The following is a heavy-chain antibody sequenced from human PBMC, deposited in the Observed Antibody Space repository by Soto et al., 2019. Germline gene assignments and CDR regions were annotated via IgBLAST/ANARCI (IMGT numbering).Heavy chain of an antibody. Sequence: LCGGSIGSTDSYWSWIRRPPGKGLEWIGYIYYTGGTFYNPSLKSRLTISLETSSNQFSLTLTSVTATDTGIYYCARGGSGWAEYFQHWGQGTLVAVSS. D-gene: IGHD6-25*01. CDR3: ARGGSGWAEYFQH. V-gene: IGHV4-30-4*08. J-gene: IGHJ1*01. CDR2: IYYTGGT. CDR1: GGSIGSTDSY.